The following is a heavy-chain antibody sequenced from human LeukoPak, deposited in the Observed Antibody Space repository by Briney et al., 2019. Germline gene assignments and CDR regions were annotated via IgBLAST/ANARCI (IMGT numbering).Heavy chain of an antibody. V-gene: IGHV1-69*13. CDR3: ARAGMVRGVSGFDP. Sequence: EASVKVSCKASGGTFSSYAISWVRQAPGQGLEWMGGIIPIFGTANYAQKFQGRVTITADESTSTAYMELSSLRSEDTAVYYCARAGMVRGVSGFDPWGQGTLVTVSS. CDR1: GGTFSSYA. D-gene: IGHD3-10*01. J-gene: IGHJ5*02. CDR2: IIPIFGTA.